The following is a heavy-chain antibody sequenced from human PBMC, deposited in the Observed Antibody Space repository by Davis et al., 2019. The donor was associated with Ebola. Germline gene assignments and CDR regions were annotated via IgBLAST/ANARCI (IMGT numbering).Heavy chain of an antibody. CDR3: ARDFPWYYYDSSGYSTHYYFDY. CDR2: INTNTGNP. D-gene: IGHD3-22*01. V-gene: IGHV7-4-1*02. J-gene: IGHJ4*02. Sequence: ASVKVSCKASGYTFTSYAMNWVRQAPGQGLEWMGWINTNTGNPTYAQGFTGRFVFSLDTSVSTAYLQISSLKAEDTAVYYCARDFPWYYYDSSGYSTHYYFDYWGQGTLVTVSS. CDR1: GYTFTSYA.